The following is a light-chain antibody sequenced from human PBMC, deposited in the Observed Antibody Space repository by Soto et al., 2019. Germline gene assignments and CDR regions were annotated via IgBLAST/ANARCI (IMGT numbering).Light chain of an antibody. J-gene: IGLJ7*01. CDR1: SSDVGGYNL. Sequence: QSALTQPASVSGSPGQSITISCIGTSSDVGGYNLVSWYQQYPDKAPKLIIYEGTKRPSGVSNRFSGSKSGNTASLTISGLRAEDEADYYCCSYAGSGLPAVFGGGTQLTVL. CDR2: EGT. V-gene: IGLV2-23*01. CDR3: CSYAGSGLPAV.